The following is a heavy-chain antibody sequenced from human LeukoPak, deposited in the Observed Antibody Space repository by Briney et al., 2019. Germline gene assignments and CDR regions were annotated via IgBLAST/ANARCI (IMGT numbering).Heavy chain of an antibody. D-gene: IGHD2-15*01. J-gene: IGHJ3*02. CDR2: ISSSSSYI. V-gene: IGHV3-21*01. CDR3: ARVVASAGRAFEI. CDR1: GFTCSSYS. Sequence: PGGSLRLSCAASGFTCSSYSMNWVRQAPGKGLEWVSSISSSSSYIYYADSVKGRFTISRDNAKNSLYLQMNSLRDEDTATYDCARVVASAGRAFEIWGQGTMVTVSS.